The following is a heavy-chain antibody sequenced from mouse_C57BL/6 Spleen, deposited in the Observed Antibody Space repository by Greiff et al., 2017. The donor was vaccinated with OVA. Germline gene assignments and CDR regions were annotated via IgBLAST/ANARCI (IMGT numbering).Heavy chain of an antibody. V-gene: IGHV5-9*01. Sequence: EVHLVESGGGLVKPGGSLKLSCAASGFTFSSYTMSWVRQTPEKRLEWVATISGGGGNTYYPDSVKGRFTISRDNAKNTLYLQMSSLRSEDTALYYCARHGERDYYAMDYWGQGTSVTVSS. CDR3: ARHGERDYYAMDY. CDR2: ISGGGGNT. J-gene: IGHJ4*01. CDR1: GFTFSSYT.